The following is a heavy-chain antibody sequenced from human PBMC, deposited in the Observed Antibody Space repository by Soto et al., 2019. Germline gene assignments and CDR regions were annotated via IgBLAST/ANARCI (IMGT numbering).Heavy chain of an antibody. V-gene: IGHV1-8*01. Sequence: ASVKVSCKASGYTFTNYDINWVRQATGQGLEWMGWMNPSNGNTGYAQKFQGRVTMARDTSISTAYMELSSLTSADTAVYYCASFVRDQLPSIYYWGQGALVTVSS. CDR3: ASFVRDQLPSIYY. D-gene: IGHD3-10*01. J-gene: IGHJ4*02. CDR2: MNPSNGNT. CDR1: GYTFTNYD.